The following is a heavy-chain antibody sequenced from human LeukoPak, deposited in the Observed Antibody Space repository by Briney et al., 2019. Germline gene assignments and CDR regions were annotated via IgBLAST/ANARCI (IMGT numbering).Heavy chain of an antibody. V-gene: IGHV4-59*11. D-gene: IGHD5-24*01. J-gene: IGHJ4*02. Sequence: SETLSLTCTVSGDSISSHYWSWIRQPPGKGLEWIGYISYSGSTNYNPSLKSRVTISVDTSKNQFSLKLSSVTAADTAVYYCARGYNTFDYWGQGTLVTVSS. CDR3: ARGYNTFDY. CDR2: ISYSGST. CDR1: GDSISSHY.